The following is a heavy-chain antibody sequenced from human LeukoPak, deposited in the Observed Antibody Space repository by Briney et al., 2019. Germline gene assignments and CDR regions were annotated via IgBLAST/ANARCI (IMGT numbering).Heavy chain of an antibody. CDR2: INPNSGGT. CDR1: GYTFTGYY. J-gene: IGHJ3*02. CDR3: ATVKSSWFRGDDVFDT. Sequence: ASVKVSCKASGYTFTGYYMHWVRQAPGQGLEWMGWINPNSGGTNYAQKFQGRVSMTRDTSISTAYMDVTRLTSDDTAVYYCATVKSSWFRGDDVFDTWGQGTMVTVSS. D-gene: IGHD6-13*01. V-gene: IGHV1-2*02.